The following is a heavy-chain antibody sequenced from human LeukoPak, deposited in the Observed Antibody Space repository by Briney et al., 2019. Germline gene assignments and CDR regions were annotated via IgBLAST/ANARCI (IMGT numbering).Heavy chain of an antibody. J-gene: IGHJ4*02. V-gene: IGHV3-30*03. CDR1: GFTFSSYG. D-gene: IGHD4-17*01. Sequence: GRSLRLSCAASGFTFSSYGMHWVRQAPGKGLEWVAVISYDGSNKYYADSVKGRFTISRDNSKNTLYLQMNGLRAEDTAVYYCATGSMTTVTIDYWGQGTLVTVSS. CDR2: ISYDGSNK. CDR3: ATGSMTTVTIDY.